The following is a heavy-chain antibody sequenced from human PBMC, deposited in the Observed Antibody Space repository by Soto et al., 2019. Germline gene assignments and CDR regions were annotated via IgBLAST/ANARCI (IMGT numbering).Heavy chain of an antibody. D-gene: IGHD5-18*01. CDR2: IYYNGNT. V-gene: IGHV4-59*02. CDR3: TRNVDTARAYYFDY. CDR1: GGSVSGYY. J-gene: IGHJ4*02. Sequence: SETLSLTCTVSGGSVSGYYWSWIRQPPGKGLEWIGYIYYNGNTNYNPSLRSRVTISLDTSKNQFSLKLSSVAAADTAVYYCTRNVDTARAYYFDYRGQGTLVTASS.